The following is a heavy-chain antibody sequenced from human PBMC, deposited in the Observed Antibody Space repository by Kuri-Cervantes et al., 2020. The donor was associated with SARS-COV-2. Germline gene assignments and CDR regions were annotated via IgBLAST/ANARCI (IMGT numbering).Heavy chain of an antibody. CDR2: INPNSGGT. CDR1: GYTFTGYY. CDR3: ARGGTGIFTWFDP. V-gene: IGHV1-2*02. J-gene: IGHJ5*02. Sequence: ASVKVSCKASGYTFTGYYMHWVRQAPGQGLEWMGWINPNSGGTNYAQKFQGRVTMTRDTSISTAYMELSRLRSDDTAVYSCARGGTGIFTWFDPWGQGTLVTVSS.